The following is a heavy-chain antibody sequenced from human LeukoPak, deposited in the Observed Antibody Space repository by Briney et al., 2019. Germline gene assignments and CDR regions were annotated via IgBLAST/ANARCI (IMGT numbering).Heavy chain of an antibody. Sequence: SETLSLTCTVSGGSISSSSYYWGWIRQPPGKGLEWIGSIYYSGSTYYNPSLKSRVTISVDTSKNQFSLKLSSVTAADTAVYYCARVVGYIFYYYYYYMDVWGKGTTVTVSS. J-gene: IGHJ6*03. CDR1: GGSISSSSYY. V-gene: IGHV4-39*07. D-gene: IGHD5-24*01. CDR2: IYYSGST. CDR3: ARVVGYIFYYYYYYMDV.